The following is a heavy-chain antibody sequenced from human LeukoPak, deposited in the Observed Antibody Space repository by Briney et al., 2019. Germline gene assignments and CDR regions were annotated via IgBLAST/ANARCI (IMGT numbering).Heavy chain of an antibody. CDR1: GYTFTSYA. D-gene: IGHD2-2*01. Sequence: ASVKVSCKASGYTFTSYAMHWVRQATGQRLEWMGWINASNGNTKYSQKFQGRVTITRDTSASTAYMELSSLRSEDTAVYYCARDYGYCSNTRCYAVGGFDPWGQGTLVTVSS. CDR3: ARDYGYCSNTRCYAVGGFDP. CDR2: INASNGNT. V-gene: IGHV1-3*01. J-gene: IGHJ5*02.